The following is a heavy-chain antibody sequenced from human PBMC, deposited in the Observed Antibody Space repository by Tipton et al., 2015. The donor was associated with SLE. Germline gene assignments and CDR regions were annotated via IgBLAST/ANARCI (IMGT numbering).Heavy chain of an antibody. CDR3: ARRNPYSSSSAIDY. CDR1: GGSFSGYH. V-gene: IGHV4-34*01. D-gene: IGHD6-6*01. CDR2: INHSGST. Sequence: TLSLTCAVYGGSFSGYHWSWIRQPPGKGLEWIGEINHSGSTNYSPSLKSRVTISVDTSKNQFSLKLSSVTAADTAVYYCARRNPYSSSSAIDYWGQGTLVTVSS. J-gene: IGHJ4*02.